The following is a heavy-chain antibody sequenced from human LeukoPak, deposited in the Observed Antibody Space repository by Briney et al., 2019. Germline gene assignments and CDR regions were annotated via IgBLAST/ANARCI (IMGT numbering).Heavy chain of an antibody. CDR3: ARGGRDIVVVPAASSNYYYYYMDV. Sequence: ASVKVSCKASGYTFTSYGISWVRQAPGQGLEWMGWISAYNGNTNYAQKLQGRVTMTTDTSTSTAYMELRSLRSDDTAVDYCARGGRDIVVVPAASSNYYYYYMDVWGKGTTVTVSS. J-gene: IGHJ6*03. D-gene: IGHD2-2*01. V-gene: IGHV1-18*01. CDR1: GYTFTSYG. CDR2: ISAYNGNT.